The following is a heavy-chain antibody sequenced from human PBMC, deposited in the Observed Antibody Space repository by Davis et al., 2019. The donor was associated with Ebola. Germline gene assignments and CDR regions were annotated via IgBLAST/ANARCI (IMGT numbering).Heavy chain of an antibody. CDR3: ASEGRGGYNYYAFDI. CDR2: INPSGGST. D-gene: IGHD5-24*01. Sequence: AASVKVSCKASGYTFTSYSMHWVRQAPGQGLEWMGIINPSGGSTSYAQKFQGRVTMTRDTSTSTVYMELSSLRSEDTAVYYCASEGRGGYNYYAFDIWGQGTMVTVSS. CDR1: GYTFTSYS. V-gene: IGHV1-46*01. J-gene: IGHJ3*02.